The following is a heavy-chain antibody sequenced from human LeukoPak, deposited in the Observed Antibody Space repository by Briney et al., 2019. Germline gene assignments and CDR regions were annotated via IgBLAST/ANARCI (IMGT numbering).Heavy chain of an antibody. CDR2: INHSGST. D-gene: IGHD6-13*01. V-gene: IGHV4-34*01. CDR1: GGSFSGYY. Sequence: SETLSLTCAVYGGSFSGYYWSWIRQPPGQGLEWIGEINHSGSTNYNPSLKSRVTISVDTSKNQFSLKLSSVTAADTAVYYCARISSSWYTPRWFDPWGQGTLVTVSS. CDR3: ARISSSWYTPRWFDP. J-gene: IGHJ5*02.